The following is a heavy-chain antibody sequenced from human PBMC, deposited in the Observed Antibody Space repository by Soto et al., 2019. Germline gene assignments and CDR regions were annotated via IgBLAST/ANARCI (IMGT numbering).Heavy chain of an antibody. D-gene: IGHD1-26*01. Sequence: SETLSLTCTVSGGSIRNGDYYWGWIRQPPGKGLEWIGYVYYSGTTYSHPSLNSRVSISVDTSESQFSLRLTSVTAADTAVYYCVTVNLVGAAYYFDYWGPGTLVTAPQ. CDR2: VYYSGTT. V-gene: IGHV4-30-4*01. J-gene: IGHJ4*02. CDR3: VTVNLVGAAYYFDY. CDR1: GGSIRNGDYY.